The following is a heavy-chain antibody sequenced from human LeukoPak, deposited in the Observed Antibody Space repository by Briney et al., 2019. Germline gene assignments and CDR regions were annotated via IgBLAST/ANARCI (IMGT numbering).Heavy chain of an antibody. CDR1: GGTLSSYA. V-gene: IGHV1-69*13. J-gene: IGHJ4*02. CDR2: IIPIFGTA. CDR3: ARAKSTRRLRTDRGDYFDY. D-gene: IGHD5-24*01. Sequence: SVKVSCKASGGTLSSYAISWVRQAPGQGLEWMGRIIPIFGTANYAQKFQGRVTITADESTSTAYMELSSLRSEDTAVYYCARAKSTRRLRTDRGDYFDYWGQGTLVTVSS.